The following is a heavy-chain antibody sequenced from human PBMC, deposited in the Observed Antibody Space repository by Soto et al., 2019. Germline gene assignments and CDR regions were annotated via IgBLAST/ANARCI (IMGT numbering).Heavy chain of an antibody. V-gene: IGHV1-18*01. J-gene: IGHJ4*02. D-gene: IGHD5-12*01. CDR1: GYNFTSYG. CDR3: ARAVGYGLRGPSDY. CDR2: ISAYNGDT. Sequence: QVQLVQSGAEVKKPGASVKVSCKASGYNFTSYGISWVRQAPGQGIEWMGWISAYNGDTHYAQKLQGRVTMTTDTSTSTAYMELRSLRSDDTAVYYCARAVGYGLRGPSDYWGQGTLVTVSS.